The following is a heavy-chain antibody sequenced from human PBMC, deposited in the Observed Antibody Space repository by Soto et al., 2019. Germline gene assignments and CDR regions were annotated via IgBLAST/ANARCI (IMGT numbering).Heavy chain of an antibody. CDR1: GGTFSSYT. Sequence: ASVKVSCKASGGTFSSYTISWVRQAPGQGLEWMGRIIPILGIADYAQKFQGRVTITADKSTSTAYMVLSSLRSEDTAVYYCARAMTTVTGDAFDIWGQGTMVTVSS. J-gene: IGHJ3*02. V-gene: IGHV1-69*02. CDR3: ARAMTTVTGDAFDI. D-gene: IGHD4-17*01. CDR2: IIPILGIA.